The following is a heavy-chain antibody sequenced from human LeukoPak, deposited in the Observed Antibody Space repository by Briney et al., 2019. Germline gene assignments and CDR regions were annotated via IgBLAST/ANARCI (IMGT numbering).Heavy chain of an antibody. CDR3: ARDNAVVAATPVDSFDH. CDR1: GYTFTDYY. CDR2: INPNSGGT. D-gene: IGHD2-15*01. Sequence: GASVRVSCKASGYTFTDYYMHWVRQAPGQGLEWMGWINPNSGGTNYAQKFQGRVTMTRDRSISTAYMELSRLRSDDTAVYYCARDNAVVAATPVDSFDHWGQGTLVTVSP. V-gene: IGHV1-2*02. J-gene: IGHJ4*02.